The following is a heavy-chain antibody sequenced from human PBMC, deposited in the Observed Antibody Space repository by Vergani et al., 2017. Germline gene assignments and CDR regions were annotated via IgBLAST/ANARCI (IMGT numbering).Heavy chain of an antibody. CDR2: IWYDGSNK. J-gene: IGHJ4*02. Sequence: QVQLVESGGGVVQPGRSLRLSCAASGFTFSSYGMHWVRQAPGKGLEWVAVIWYDGSNKYYADSVKGRFTISRDNSKNTLYLQMNSLRPEDTATYYCVKKAGSYRNLFELRGPGT. CDR1: GFTFSSYG. D-gene: IGHD1-26*01. CDR3: VKKAGSYRNLFEL. V-gene: IGHV3-33*06.